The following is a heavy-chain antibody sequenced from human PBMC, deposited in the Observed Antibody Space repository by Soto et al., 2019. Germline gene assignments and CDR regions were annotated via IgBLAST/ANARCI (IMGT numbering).Heavy chain of an antibody. CDR2: ISASNGNT. CDR1: GYSFTSYA. Sequence: QVQLVQSGAVVVKPGASVKVSCKASGYSFTSYAISWVRQAPGQGLEWMGWISASNGNTDYAQKRQGRVTRTTDKSTSTTYMGVRSLRSDDTAVYYCVRDGGVVVARILWWTFDYWGPGTLVTVSS. D-gene: IGHD2-15*01. J-gene: IGHJ4*02. CDR3: VRDGGVVVARILWWTFDY. V-gene: IGHV1-18*01.